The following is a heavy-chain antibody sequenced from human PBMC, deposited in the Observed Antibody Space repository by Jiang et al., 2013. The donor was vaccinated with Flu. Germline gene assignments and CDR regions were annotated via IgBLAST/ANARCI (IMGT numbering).Heavy chain of an antibody. D-gene: IGHD4-23*01. CDR1: GFTFSSYS. V-gene: IGHV3-21*01. Sequence: VQLVESGGGLVKPGGSLRLSCAASGFTFSSYSMNWVRQAPGKGLEWVSSISSSSSYIYYADSVKGRFTISRDNAKNSLYLQMNSLRAEDTAVYYCARSGGGNSGPQPFDYWGQGTLVTVSS. CDR2: ISSSSSYI. J-gene: IGHJ4*02. CDR3: ARSGGGNSGPQPFDY.